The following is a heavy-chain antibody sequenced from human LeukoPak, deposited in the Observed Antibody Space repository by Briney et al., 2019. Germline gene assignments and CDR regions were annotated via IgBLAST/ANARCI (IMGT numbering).Heavy chain of an antibody. CDR2: IYYSGST. CDR1: GGSISSYY. Sequence: PSETLSLTCTVSGGSISSYYWSWIRQPPGKGLEWIGYIYYSGSTNYNPSLKSRVTISVDTSKNQFSLKLSSVTAADTAVYYCARHRRLTMVRGAPGWFDPWGQGTLVTVSS. V-gene: IGHV4-59*08. D-gene: IGHD3-10*01. J-gene: IGHJ5*02. CDR3: ARHRRLTMVRGAPGWFDP.